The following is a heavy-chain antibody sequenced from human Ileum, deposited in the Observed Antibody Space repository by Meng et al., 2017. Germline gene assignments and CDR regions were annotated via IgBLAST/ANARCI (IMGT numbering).Heavy chain of an antibody. V-gene: IGHV1-46*01. CDR2: INPTGGAT. J-gene: IGHJ4*02. CDR3: ARVLVPSIKTPIHY. D-gene: IGHD3-3*02. Sequence: QVQLVQSGAEVKKPGASVKVSCTASGYTFTNYYMHWVRQAPGQGPEWMGIINPTGGATTYAQKFQGRVTMNRDTSTSTVYMELSSLRSEGTAMYYCARVLVPSIKTPIHYWGQGTLVTVSS. CDR1: GYTFTNYY.